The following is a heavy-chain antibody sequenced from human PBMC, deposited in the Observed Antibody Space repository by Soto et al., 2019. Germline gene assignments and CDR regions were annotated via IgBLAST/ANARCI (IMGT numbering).Heavy chain of an antibody. V-gene: IGHV4-34*01. CDR1: GGSFSGYY. CDR3: ATRLAYCSGGSCYDTSFDY. D-gene: IGHD2-15*01. CDR2: INHSGST. Sequence: QVQLQQWGAGLLKPSETLSLTCAVYGGSFSGYYWSWIRQPPGKGLEWIGEINHSGSTNYNPSLTSRVTISVDTTKNQFSLKLSSVTAADTAVYYCATRLAYCSGGSCYDTSFDYWGQGTLVTVSS. J-gene: IGHJ4*02.